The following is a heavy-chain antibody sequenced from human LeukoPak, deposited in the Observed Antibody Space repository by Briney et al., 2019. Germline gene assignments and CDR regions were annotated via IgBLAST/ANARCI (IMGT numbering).Heavy chain of an antibody. V-gene: IGHV4-38-2*02. CDR3: ARGLAAAGRGDY. D-gene: IGHD6-13*01. Sequence: KPSETLSLTCTVSGYSISSGYYWGWIRQPPGKGLEWIGSIYHSGSTHYNPSLKSRVTVSVDTSKNQFSLKLSSVTAADTAVYYCARGLAAAGRGDYWGQGTLVTVSS. J-gene: IGHJ4*02. CDR2: IYHSGST. CDR1: GYSISSGYY.